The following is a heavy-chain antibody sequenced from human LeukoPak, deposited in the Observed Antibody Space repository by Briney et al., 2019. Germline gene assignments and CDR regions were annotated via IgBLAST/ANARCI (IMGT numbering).Heavy chain of an antibody. CDR3: ARGYSNTWYLSLGY. CDR1: GYTFTSYG. Sequence: ASVKVSCKASGYTFTSYGISWVRQAPGQGLEWMGWINTNTGNPTYAQGFTGQFVFSLDTSVSTAYLQISSLKAEDTAVYYCARGYSNTWYLSLGYWGQGTLVTVSS. D-gene: IGHD6-13*01. CDR2: INTNTGNP. J-gene: IGHJ4*02. V-gene: IGHV7-4-1*02.